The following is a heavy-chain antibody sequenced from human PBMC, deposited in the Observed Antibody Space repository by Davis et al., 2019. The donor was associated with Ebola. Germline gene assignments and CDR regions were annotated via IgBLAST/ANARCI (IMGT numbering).Heavy chain of an antibody. CDR2: IKQDGSEK. D-gene: IGHD6-19*01. CDR3: ARASGQGSGWYARFDY. V-gene: IGHV3-7*01. J-gene: IGHJ4*02. Sequence: GESLKISCAASGFTFSNYWMSWVRQAPGKGLEWVANIKQDGSEKYYVDSVKGRFTISRDNAKNSLFLQMNSLRAEDTAVYYCARASGQGSGWYARFDYWGQGTLVTVSS. CDR1: GFTFSNYW.